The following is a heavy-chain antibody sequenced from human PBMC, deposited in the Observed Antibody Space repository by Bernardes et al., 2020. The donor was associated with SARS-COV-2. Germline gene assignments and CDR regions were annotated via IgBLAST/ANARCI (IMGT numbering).Heavy chain of an antibody. CDR1: GFTSSNYA. CDR3: AKEWDTVPGNAFDI. D-gene: IGHD2-8*01. Sequence: RGSLRLSCAASGFTSSNYAMSCVRQAPGKGLEWVSAIRGTGDTTYYADSVKGRFTISRDNSENTLYLQMNSLRVEDTALYYCAKEWDTVPGNAFDIWGHGTLVTVSS. CDR2: IRGTGDTT. J-gene: IGHJ3*02. V-gene: IGHV3-23*01.